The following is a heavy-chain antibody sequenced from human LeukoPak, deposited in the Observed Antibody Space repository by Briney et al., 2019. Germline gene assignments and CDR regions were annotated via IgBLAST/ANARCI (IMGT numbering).Heavy chain of an antibody. Sequence: ASVKVSCKASGYTFTDYYMHWVRQAPGQGLEWMGWIHPNSGGTKYAQNFQGRVAMTRDTSITTTYMELSSLRSDDTAVYYCARDRWGAFDIWGQGTMVTVSS. CDR2: IHPNSGGT. CDR3: ARDRWGAFDI. CDR1: GYTFTDYY. J-gene: IGHJ3*02. V-gene: IGHV1-2*02. D-gene: IGHD4-23*01.